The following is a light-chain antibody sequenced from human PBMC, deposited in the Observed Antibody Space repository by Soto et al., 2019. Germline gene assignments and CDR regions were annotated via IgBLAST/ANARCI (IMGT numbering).Light chain of an antibody. Sequence: QSVLRQPPSVSGAAGQRVTISCTGSSSNIGAGHDVHWYQHLPGTAPKLLIYGNGNRPSGVPDRFPGSKSGTSASLAITGLQAEDEADYYCQSYDSNLSGSEVFGTGTKVTVL. J-gene: IGLJ1*01. CDR1: SSNIGAGHD. V-gene: IGLV1-40*01. CDR3: QSYDSNLSGSEV. CDR2: GNG.